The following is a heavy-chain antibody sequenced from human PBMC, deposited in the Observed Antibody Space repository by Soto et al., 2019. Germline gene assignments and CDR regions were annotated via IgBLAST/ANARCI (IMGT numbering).Heavy chain of an antibody. CDR2: INHSGST. D-gene: IGHD1-26*01. J-gene: IGHJ6*02. V-gene: IGHV4-34*01. CDR3: ARDPRRRAYTYYYGMDV. Sequence: SETLSLTSAVYGGSFSGYYWSWIRQPPGKGLEWIGEINHSGSTNYNPSLKSRVTISVDTSKNQFSLKLSSVTAADTAVYYCARDPRRRAYTYYYGMDVWGQGTTVTVSS. CDR1: GGSFSGYY.